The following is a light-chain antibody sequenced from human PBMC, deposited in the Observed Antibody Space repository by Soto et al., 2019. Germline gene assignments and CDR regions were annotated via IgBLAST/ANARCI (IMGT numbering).Light chain of an antibody. V-gene: IGLV2-14*03. Sequence: QSALTQPASVSGSPEQSITISCTGISSDVGGYNYVSWYQQHPGKAPKLMIYDVSNRPSGVSNRFSGSKSGNTASLTISGLQADDESDYYCSSYTPSSTLVLFGGGTKLTVL. J-gene: IGLJ2*01. CDR3: SSYTPSSTLVL. CDR2: DVS. CDR1: SSDVGGYNY.